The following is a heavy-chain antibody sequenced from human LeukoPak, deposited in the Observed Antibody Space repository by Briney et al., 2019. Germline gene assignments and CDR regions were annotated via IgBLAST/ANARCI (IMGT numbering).Heavy chain of an antibody. CDR3: ARGGAGYPIDY. CDR1: GFTFSDYY. J-gene: IGHJ4*02. CDR2: TSSSSSYT. V-gene: IGHV3-11*06. Sequence: GGSLRLSCAASGFTFSDYYMSWIRQAPGKGLEWVSYTSSSSSYTNYADSVKGRFTISRDNAKNSLYLQMNSLRAEDTAVYYCARGGAGYPIDYWGQGTLVTVSS. D-gene: IGHD3-16*02.